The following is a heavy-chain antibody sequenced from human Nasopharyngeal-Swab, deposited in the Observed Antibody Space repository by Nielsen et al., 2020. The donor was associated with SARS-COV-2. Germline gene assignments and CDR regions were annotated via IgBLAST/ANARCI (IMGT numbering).Heavy chain of an antibody. Sequence: GQAAGKVLLLFSRINSDGSSTSYADAVKGGFTISSDNAKNTLYLHMNSLRAEDTAVYYCASSRPIWAFDIWGQGTMVTVSS. V-gene: IGHV3-74*01. CDR3: ASSRPIWAFDI. CDR2: INSDGSST. J-gene: IGHJ3*02.